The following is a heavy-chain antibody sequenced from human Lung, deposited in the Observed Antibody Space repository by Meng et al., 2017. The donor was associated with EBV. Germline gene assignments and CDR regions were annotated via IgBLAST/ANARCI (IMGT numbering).Heavy chain of an antibody. V-gene: IGHV4-30-4*08. J-gene: IGHJ5*02. D-gene: IGHD6-6*01. CDR2: IYDSGST. CDR1: GGSIRFGDYY. CDR3: AREYSSSSGLPGP. Sequence: QVPLQEPGPGLVKPSQTLSLTCTVSGGSIRFGDYYWSWIRQPPGKGLEWIGYIYDSGSTSYNPSLMSRVTISVDTSRNQFSLKLTSVTAADTAVYYCAREYSSSSGLPGPWGQGTLVTVSS.